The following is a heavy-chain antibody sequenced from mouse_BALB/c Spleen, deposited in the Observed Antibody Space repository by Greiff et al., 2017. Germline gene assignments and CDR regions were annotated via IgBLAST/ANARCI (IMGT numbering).Heavy chain of an antibody. CDR3: ARDLYYGYGRFAY. Sequence: VKVGESGPGLVAPSQSLSITCTVSGFSLTSYGVHWVRQPPGKGLEWLGVIWAGGRTNYNSALMYRLSISKDNSKSQVFLKMNSLQTDDTAMYYCARDLYYGYGRFAYWGQGTLVTVSA. CDR2: IWAGGRT. V-gene: IGHV2-9*02. J-gene: IGHJ3*01. CDR1: GFSLTSYG. D-gene: IGHD1-2*01.